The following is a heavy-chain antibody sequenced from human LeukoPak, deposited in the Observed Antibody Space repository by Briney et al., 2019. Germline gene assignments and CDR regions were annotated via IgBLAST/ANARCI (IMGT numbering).Heavy chain of an antibody. V-gene: IGHV4-39*07. CDR1: GGSISSCTYS. CDR3: ARDWNRYAY. D-gene: IGHD1-1*01. Sequence: TSETLSLTCTVSGGSISSCTYSWGWIRQPPGKGLGWIGSYSCRGSTYYNPSLKSRVTISVDTSKSQFSLYMDSVTAADTAVYYCARDWNRYAYWGQGTLVTVSS. CDR2: YSCRGST. J-gene: IGHJ4*02.